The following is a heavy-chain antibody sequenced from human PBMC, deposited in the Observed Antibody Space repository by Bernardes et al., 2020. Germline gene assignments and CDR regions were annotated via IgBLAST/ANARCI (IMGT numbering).Heavy chain of an antibody. J-gene: IGHJ3*02. Sequence: ETLSLTCTVSGGSISSSRYYWGWIRQPPGKGLEWIGSIYNSGSTYYNPSLKSRVTISVDTSKNQFSLKLSSVTAADTAVYYCTRHGGAAGDAFDIWGQGTMVTVSS. D-gene: IGHD6-13*01. CDR1: GGSISSSRYY. CDR2: IYNSGST. V-gene: IGHV4-39*01. CDR3: TRHGGAAGDAFDI.